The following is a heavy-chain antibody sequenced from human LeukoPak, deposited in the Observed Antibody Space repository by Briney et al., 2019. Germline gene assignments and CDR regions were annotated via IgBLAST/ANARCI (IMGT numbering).Heavy chain of an antibody. J-gene: IGHJ5*02. CDR2: ISYDGSNK. CDR3: AKDVDLDYGGNSGFDP. CDR1: GFTFSSYG. V-gene: IGHV3-30*18. Sequence: PGGSLRLSCAASGFTFSSYGMHLVRQAPGKGLEWVAVISYDGSNKYYADSVKGRFTISRDNSKNTLYLQMNSLRAEDTAVYYCAKDVDLDYGGNSGFDPWGQGTLVTVSS. D-gene: IGHD4-17*01.